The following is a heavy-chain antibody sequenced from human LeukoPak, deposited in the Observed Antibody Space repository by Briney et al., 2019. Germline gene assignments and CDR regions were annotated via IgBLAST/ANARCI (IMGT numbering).Heavy chain of an antibody. V-gene: IGHV4-4*02. CDR3: ASLYYGSGSWTYYFDY. CDR1: GGSISSSNW. D-gene: IGHD3-10*01. J-gene: IGHJ4*02. Sequence: PSETLSLTCAVSGGSISSSNWWSWVRPPPGKGLEWIGEIYHSGSTNYNPSLKSRVTISVDKSKNQFSLKLSSVTAADTAVYYCASLYYGSGSWTYYFDYWGQGTLVTVSS. CDR2: IYHSGST.